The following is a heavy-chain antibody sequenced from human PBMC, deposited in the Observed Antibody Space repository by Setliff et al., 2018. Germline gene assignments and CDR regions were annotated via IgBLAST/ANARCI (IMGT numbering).Heavy chain of an antibody. CDR2: IIPIFGTA. Sequence: SVKVSCKASGRTFSSYAITWVRQAPGQGLEWMGGIIPIFGTAKYAQKFQGRVTITADQSTRTAYMELSSLRSEDTAVYYCAIPSSGNFYFDYWGHGTLVTVCS. V-gene: IGHV1-69*13. CDR1: GRTFSSYA. D-gene: IGHD1-26*01. J-gene: IGHJ4*01. CDR3: AIPSSGNFYFDY.